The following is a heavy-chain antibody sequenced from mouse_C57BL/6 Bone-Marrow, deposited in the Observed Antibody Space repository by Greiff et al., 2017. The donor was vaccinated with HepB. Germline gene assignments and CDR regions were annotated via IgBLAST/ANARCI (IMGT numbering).Heavy chain of an antibody. CDR3: ARGPYFDV. CDR2: ISYDGSN. V-gene: IGHV3-6*01. CDR1: GYSITSGYY. J-gene: IGHJ1*03. Sequence: EVKLVESGPGLVKPSQSLSLTCSVTGYSITSGYYWNWIRQFPGNKLEWMGYISYDGSNNYNPSLKNRISITRDTSKNQFFLKLNSVTTEDTATYYCARGPYFDVWGTGTTVTVSS.